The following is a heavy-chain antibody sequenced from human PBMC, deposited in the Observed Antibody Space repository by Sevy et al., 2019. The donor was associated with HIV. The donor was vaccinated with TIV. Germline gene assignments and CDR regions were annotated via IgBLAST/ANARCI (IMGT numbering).Heavy chain of an antibody. CDR2: IRNKADSYTT. CDR1: GFTFSDHY. J-gene: IGHJ4*02. CDR3: ATHAGIAAAGRGFDY. V-gene: IGHV3-72*01. D-gene: IGHD6-13*01. Sequence: GGSLRLSCAASGFTFSDHYMEWVRQAPGKGLEWVGRIRNKADSYTTEYAASVKGRLSISRDDSKNSLYLLMNSLKTEDMSVYYCATHAGIAAAGRGFDYWGQGTMVTVSS.